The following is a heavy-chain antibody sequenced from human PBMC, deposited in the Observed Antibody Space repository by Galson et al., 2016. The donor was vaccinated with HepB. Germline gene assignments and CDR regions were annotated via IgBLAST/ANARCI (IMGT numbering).Heavy chain of an antibody. CDR1: GFTFDTYG. D-gene: IGHD6-19*01. J-gene: IGHJ4*02. CDR2: ICGRCGDM. CDR3: AIDPSQWHDLLFGN. Sequence: SLRLSCAASGFTFDTYGMTWFRQAPGKGLEWVSTICGRCGDMDYADSVKGRFTISRDDSKNTLYLHMNSLRVEDTAIYYCAIDPSQWHDLLFGNWAQGTLVTVSA. V-gene: IGHV3-23*01.